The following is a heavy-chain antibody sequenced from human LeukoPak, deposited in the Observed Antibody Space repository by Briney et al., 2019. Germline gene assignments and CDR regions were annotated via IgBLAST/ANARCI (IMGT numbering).Heavy chain of an antibody. CDR1: GFTFSSYA. V-gene: IGHV3-23*01. CDR3: AKEWVDIVVVVAATRGPFDY. CDR2: ISGSGGST. J-gene: IGHJ4*02. D-gene: IGHD2-15*01. Sequence: PGGSLRLSCAASGFTFSSYAMSWVRQAPGKGLEWVSAISGSGGSTYYADSVKGRFTLSRDNSKNTMYLQMNSLRAEDTAVYYCAKEWVDIVVVVAATRGPFDYWGQGTLVTVSS.